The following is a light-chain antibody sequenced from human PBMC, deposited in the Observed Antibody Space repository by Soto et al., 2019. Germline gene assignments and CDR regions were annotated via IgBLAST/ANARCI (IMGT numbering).Light chain of an antibody. V-gene: IGLV1-44*01. CDR1: SSNIGSNT. J-gene: IGLJ2*01. CDR3: AAWDDSLNGVV. CDR2: SNT. Sequence: QSVLTQPPSASGTPGQTIAISCSGGSSNIGSNTVNWYQQLPGTAPRLLIYSNTQRPSGVPDRFSGSKSGTSASLAISGLQSEYEGDYYCAAWDDSLNGVVFGGGTKVTVL.